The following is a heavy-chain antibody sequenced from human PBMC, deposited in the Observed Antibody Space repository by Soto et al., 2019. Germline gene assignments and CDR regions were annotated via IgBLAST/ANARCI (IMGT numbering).Heavy chain of an antibody. CDR2: IYYSGST. D-gene: IGHD3-22*01. CDR1: GGSIISGGYY. J-gene: IGHJ5*02. V-gene: IGHV4-31*03. Sequence: QVQLQESGPGLVKPSQTLSLTCTVSGGSIISGGYYWSWIRQHPGKGLEWIGYIYYSGSTYYNPALKSRVTISVDTSKNQFSLKLSSVTAADTAVYYCARDSSGYNNWFDPWGQGTLVTVSS. CDR3: ARDSSGYNNWFDP.